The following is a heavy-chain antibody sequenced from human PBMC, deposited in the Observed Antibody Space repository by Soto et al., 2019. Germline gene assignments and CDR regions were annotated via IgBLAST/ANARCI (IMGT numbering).Heavy chain of an antibody. CDR3: ARAVTWGLDV. CDR1: GFTFSLYS. CDR2: ISRISTGI. J-gene: IGHJ6*01. V-gene: IGHV3-48*02. D-gene: IGHD3-10*01. Sequence: EVQLVESGGGLVQPGGSLRLSCAASGFTFSLYSMSWVRQAPGKGLEWVSYISRISTGIHYADSVKGRFTISRDDVTNSMHLQMNSLRDGDTAVYYCARAVTWGLDVWGQGTTVSISS.